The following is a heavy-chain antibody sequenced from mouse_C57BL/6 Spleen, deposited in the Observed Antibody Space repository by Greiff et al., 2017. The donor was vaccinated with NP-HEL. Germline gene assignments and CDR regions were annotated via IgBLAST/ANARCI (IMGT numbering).Heavy chain of an antibody. CDR2: IYPRDGST. CDR1: GYTFTDHT. Sequence: QVQLQQSDAELVKPGASVKISCKVSGYTFTDHTIHWLKQRPEQGLEWIGYIYPRDGSTNYNEKFKGKSTLTADKSSSTAYIQLNSLTSEDSAVYVCARYLYGNYFDYWGQGTTLTVSS. D-gene: IGHD2-1*01. CDR3: ARYLYGNYFDY. V-gene: IGHV1-78*01. J-gene: IGHJ2*01.